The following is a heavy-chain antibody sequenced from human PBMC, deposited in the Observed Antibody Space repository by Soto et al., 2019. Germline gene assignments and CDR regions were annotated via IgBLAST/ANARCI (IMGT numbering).Heavy chain of an antibody. CDR2: ISAYNGNT. J-gene: IGHJ6*02. D-gene: IGHD1-1*01. CDR1: GYTFTSYC. CDR3: ARHVLQLERIDYYYGMDV. V-gene: IGHV1-18*01. Sequence: ASVKVSCKASGYTFTSYCMSWVRQAPGQGLEWMGWISAYNGNTNYAQKLQGRVTITTDTSTSTAYMELRSLRSDDTAVYYCARHVLQLERIDYYYGMDVWGQGTTVTVSS.